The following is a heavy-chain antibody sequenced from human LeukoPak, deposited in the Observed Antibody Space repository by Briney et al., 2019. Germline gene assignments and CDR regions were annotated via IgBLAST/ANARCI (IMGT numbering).Heavy chain of an antibody. CDR2: IYYSGST. V-gene: IGHV4-59*08. J-gene: IGHJ4*02. CDR3: ARQTFGDLYFDS. D-gene: IGHD3-10*01. Sequence: ASETLSLTCTVSGGSISSYYWSWIRQPPGKGLEWIGYIYYSGSTNYNPSLKSRVTISTDMSKNQLSLQLSSVTAADTAVYYCARQTFGDLYFDSWGQGTLVIVSS. CDR1: GGSISSYY.